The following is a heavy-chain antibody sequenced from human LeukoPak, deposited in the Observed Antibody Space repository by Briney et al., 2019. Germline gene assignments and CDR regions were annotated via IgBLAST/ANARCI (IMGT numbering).Heavy chain of an antibody. J-gene: IGHJ4*02. CDR3: ATEKFCTSTTCLYHFQF. CDR2: ISSSSSTI. Sequence: GGSLRLSCAASGFTFSSYSMNWVRQAPGKGLEWVSYISSSSSTIYYADSVKGRFTISRDNAKNSLYLQMNSLRAEDTAVYYCATEKFCTSTTCLYHFQFWGQGTLVTVSS. V-gene: IGHV3-48*01. D-gene: IGHD2/OR15-2a*01. CDR1: GFTFSSYS.